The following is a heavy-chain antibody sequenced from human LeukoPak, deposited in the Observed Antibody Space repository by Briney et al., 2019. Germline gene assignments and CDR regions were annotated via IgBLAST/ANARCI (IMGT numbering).Heavy chain of an antibody. D-gene: IGHD6-6*01. Sequence: GSLRLSCAASGFTFSSYSMNWVRQPPGKGLEWIGEINHRGSTNYNPSLKSRVTISVDTSKNQFSLRLNSVTAADTAVYYCAGPGAARLDYWGQGTLVTVSS. J-gene: IGHJ4*02. CDR3: AGPGAARLDY. V-gene: IGHV4-34*08. CDR1: GFTFSSYS. CDR2: INHRGST.